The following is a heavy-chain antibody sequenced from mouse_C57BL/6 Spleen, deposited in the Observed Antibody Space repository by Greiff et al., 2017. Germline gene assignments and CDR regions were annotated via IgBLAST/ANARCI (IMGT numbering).Heavy chain of an antibody. Sequence: QVQLQQPGAELVRPGSSVKLSCKASGYTFTSYWMDWVKQRPGQGLEWIGNIYPSDSETHYNQKFKDKATLTVDKSSSTAYMQLSSLTSEDSAVYYCARRDGSSYLYWYCDVWGTGTTVTVSS. CDR2: IYPSDSET. J-gene: IGHJ1*03. CDR3: ARRDGSSYLYWYCDV. D-gene: IGHD1-1*01. V-gene: IGHV1-61*01. CDR1: GYTFTSYW.